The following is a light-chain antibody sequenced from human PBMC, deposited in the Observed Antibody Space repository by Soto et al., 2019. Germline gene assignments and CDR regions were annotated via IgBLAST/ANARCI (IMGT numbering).Light chain of an antibody. CDR2: GAS. V-gene: IGKV3-15*01. CDR1: QSVSSN. J-gene: IGKJ5*01. Sequence: EIVMTQSPATLSVSLGERATLSCRASQSVSSNLAWYQQKPGQAPRLLIYGASTRATGIPARFSGSGSGTEFTLTISSLQSEDFAVYYCQQYNNWPPLTFGQGTRLEIK. CDR3: QQYNNWPPLT.